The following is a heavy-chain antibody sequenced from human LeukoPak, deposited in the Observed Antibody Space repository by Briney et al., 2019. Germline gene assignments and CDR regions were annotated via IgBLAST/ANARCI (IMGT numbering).Heavy chain of an antibody. D-gene: IGHD4-17*01. CDR1: GYTFTGYY. CDR3: ARVAHGSMSMFAVTTFYYYYYMDV. V-gene: IGHV1-2*02. Sequence: ASVKVSCKASGYTFTGYYMHWVRQAPGQGLEWMGWINPNSGGTNYAQKFQGRVTMTRDTSISTAYMELSRLRSDDTAVYYCARVAHGSMSMFAVTTFYYYYYMDVWGKGTTVTVSS. CDR2: INPNSGGT. J-gene: IGHJ6*03.